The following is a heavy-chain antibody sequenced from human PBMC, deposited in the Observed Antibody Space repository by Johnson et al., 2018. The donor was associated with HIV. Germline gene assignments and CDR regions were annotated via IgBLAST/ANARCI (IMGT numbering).Heavy chain of an antibody. CDR1: GFTFSSYW. Sequence: VQLVESGGGVVQPGKSLRLSCAASGFTFSSYWMHWVRQAPGKGLVWVSAISGSGGSTYYADSVKGRFTISRDNAKNSLYLQMNSLRAEDTALYYCAREGDRHVEAFDIWGQGTMVTVSS. V-gene: IGHV3-21*04. CDR3: AREGDRHVEAFDI. D-gene: IGHD3-16*01. J-gene: IGHJ3*02. CDR2: ISGSGGST.